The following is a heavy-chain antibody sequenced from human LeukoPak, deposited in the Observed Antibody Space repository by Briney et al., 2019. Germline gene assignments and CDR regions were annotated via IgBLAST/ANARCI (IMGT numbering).Heavy chain of an antibody. D-gene: IGHD6-13*01. CDR1: GFTFSSFH. J-gene: IGHJ3*02. CDR3: AQDRPVAGEHVAFDI. Sequence: GGSLRLSCAASGFTFSSFHMNWLRRAPGKGLEWVSTVNRGCGDTYYEDSVKGRLTISRDNSKNTLYLQMNSLRAEDAAVYYCAQDRPVAGEHVAFDIWGQGTMVTVPS. CDR2: VNRGCGDT. V-gene: IGHV3-23*01.